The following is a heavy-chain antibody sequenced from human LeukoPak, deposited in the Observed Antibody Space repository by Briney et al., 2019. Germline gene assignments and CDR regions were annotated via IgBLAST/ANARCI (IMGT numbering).Heavy chain of an antibody. Sequence: SETLSLTCTVSGGSISTYYWSWIRQPPGKGLEWIGYIYYSGNTDYNPSLKSRVTISVDTSKNQFSLRLNSVTAADTAVSYCAREIHYYSYYMDVWGKGTTVTVSS. J-gene: IGHJ6*03. V-gene: IGHV4-59*01. CDR1: GGSISTYY. CDR2: IYYSGNT. CDR3: AREIHYYSYYMDV.